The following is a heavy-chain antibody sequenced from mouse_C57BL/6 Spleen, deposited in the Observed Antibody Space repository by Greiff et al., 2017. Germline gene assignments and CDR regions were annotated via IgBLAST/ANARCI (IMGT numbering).Heavy chain of an antibody. V-gene: IGHV1-82*01. Sequence: VQLQQSGPELVKPGASVKISCKASGYAFSSSWMNWVKQRPGKGLEWIGRIYPGDGDTNNNGTFKGKATLTADKSSSEAYRRVNRLTSEYSAVYFGTREGLGRLDWFAYWGQGTLVTVSA. CDR3: TREGLGRLDWFAY. J-gene: IGHJ3*01. CDR1: GYAFSSSW. D-gene: IGHD2-4*01. CDR2: IYPGDGDT.